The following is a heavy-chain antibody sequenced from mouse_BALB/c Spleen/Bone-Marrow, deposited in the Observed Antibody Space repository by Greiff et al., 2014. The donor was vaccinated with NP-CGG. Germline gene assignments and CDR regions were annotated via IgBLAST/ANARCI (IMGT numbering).Heavy chain of an antibody. Sequence: EVQGVESGGGLVQPGGSRKLSCAASGFTFSDYGMAWVRQAPGKGPEWVAFISNLAYGIYYADTVTGRFTISRENAKNTLYLEMSSLRSEYTAMYYCAREGGAMDYWGQGTSVTVSS. CDR1: GFTFSDYG. V-gene: IGHV5-15*02. J-gene: IGHJ4*01. CDR2: ISNLAYGI. CDR3: AREGGAMDY.